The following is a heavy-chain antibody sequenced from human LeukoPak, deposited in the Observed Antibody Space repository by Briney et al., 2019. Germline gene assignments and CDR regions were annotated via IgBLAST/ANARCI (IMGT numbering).Heavy chain of an antibody. CDR1: GDSITNSNYL. D-gene: IGHD2-21*02. CDR2: VFYNGNT. Sequence: SETLSLTCTVSGDSITNSNYLWGWIRQPPGQGLEWIGEVFYNGNTHYNPSLKSRVTISTDTSKNQFSLTLTAVTASDTAIYYCARRSPLVVVTAAHYYDYWGQGTLVTVSS. J-gene: IGHJ4*02. CDR3: ARRSPLVVVTAAHYYDY. V-gene: IGHV4-39*01.